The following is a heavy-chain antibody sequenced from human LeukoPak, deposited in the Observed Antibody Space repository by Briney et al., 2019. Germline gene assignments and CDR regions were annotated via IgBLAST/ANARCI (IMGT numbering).Heavy chain of an antibody. D-gene: IGHD1-14*01. J-gene: IGHJ5*02. V-gene: IGHV3-23*01. CDR1: GFTFSSYA. CDR3: ARDQQYHRPAGWFDP. CDR2: ISGSGGST. Sequence: GGSLRLSCAASGFTFSSYAMSWVRQAPGKGLEWVSVISGSGGSTYYADSVKGRFTISRDNSKNTLYLQMNSLRAEDTAVYYCARDQQYHRPAGWFDPWGQGTLVTVSS.